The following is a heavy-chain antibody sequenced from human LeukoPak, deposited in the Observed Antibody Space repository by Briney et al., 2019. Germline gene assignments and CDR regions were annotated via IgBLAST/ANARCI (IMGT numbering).Heavy chain of an antibody. CDR2: IYTSGGT. CDR3: ARDGIVVVPAAINLWFDP. CDR1: GGSISSYY. V-gene: IGHV4-4*07. D-gene: IGHD2-2*01. J-gene: IGHJ5*02. Sequence: KSSETLSLTCTVSGGSISSYYWSWIRQPAGKGLEWIGRIYTSGGTNYNPSLKSRVTMSVDTSKNQFSLKLSSVTAADTAVYYCARDGIVVVPAAINLWFDPWGQGTLVTVSS.